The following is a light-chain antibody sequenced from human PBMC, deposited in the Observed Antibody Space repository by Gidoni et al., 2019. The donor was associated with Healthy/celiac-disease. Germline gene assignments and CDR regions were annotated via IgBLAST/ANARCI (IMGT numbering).Light chain of an antibody. Sequence: HSVLTQPPSVSAAPGQKVTISCSGSSANIGNNSVAGYQQLPGTAPKLLLYDNNKRPSGIPDRFSGSKSGTSATLVITGLQTWDEADYYCGTWDSSLSAVVFGGGTKLTVL. J-gene: IGLJ2*01. CDR3: GTWDSSLSAVV. CDR2: DNN. CDR1: SANIGNNS. V-gene: IGLV1-51*01.